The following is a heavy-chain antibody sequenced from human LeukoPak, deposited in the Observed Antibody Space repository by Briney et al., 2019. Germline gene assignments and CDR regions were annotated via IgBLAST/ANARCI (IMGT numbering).Heavy chain of an antibody. CDR2: INPNSGGT. CDR1: GYTFTGYY. D-gene: IGHD2-2*01. V-gene: IGHV1-2*04. CDR3: ARGYCSSTSCSLGGYYGMDV. J-gene: IGHJ6*02. Sequence: GASVKVSCKASGYTFTGYYMHWVRQAPGQGLEWMGWINPNSGGTNYAQKFQGWVTMTRDTSISTAYMELSRLRSDDTAVYYCARGYCSSTSCSLGGYYGMDVWGQGTTVTVSS.